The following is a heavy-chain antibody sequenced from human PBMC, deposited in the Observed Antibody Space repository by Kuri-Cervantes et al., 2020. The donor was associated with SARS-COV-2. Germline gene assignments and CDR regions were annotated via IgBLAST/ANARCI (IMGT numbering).Heavy chain of an antibody. V-gene: IGHV4-61*02. Sequence: CTVSGGSISSSSYYWSWIRQPAGKGLEGIGRIYTSGSTNYNPSLKSRGTMSVDTSKNQFSLKLSSVTAADTAVYYCARDPSMGSTTDAFDIWGQGTMVTVSS. J-gene: IGHJ3*02. CDR1: GGSISSSSYY. CDR2: IYTSGST. D-gene: IGHD2/OR15-2a*01. CDR3: ARDPSMGSTTDAFDI.